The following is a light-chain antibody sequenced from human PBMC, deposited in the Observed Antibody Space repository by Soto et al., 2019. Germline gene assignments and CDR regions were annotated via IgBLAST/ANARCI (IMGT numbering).Light chain of an antibody. CDR1: QSVRSNY. CDR2: GAS. J-gene: IGKJ5*01. V-gene: IGKV3-20*01. Sequence: EIVLTQSPGTLSLSPGERATLSCRASQSVRSNYLAWYQQKPGQAPRHIIYGASSRATGIPDRFSGSGSGTDFTLTISRLEPEDFGVYYCQQYGSSPITFGQGTRLEIK. CDR3: QQYGSSPIT.